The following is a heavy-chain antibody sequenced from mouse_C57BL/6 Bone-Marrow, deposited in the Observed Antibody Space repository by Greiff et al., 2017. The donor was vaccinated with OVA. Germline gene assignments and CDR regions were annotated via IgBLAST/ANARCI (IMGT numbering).Heavy chain of an antibody. V-gene: IGHV1-81*01. J-gene: IGHJ4*01. D-gene: IGHD2-1*01. CDR1: GYTFTSYG. Sequence: VKVVESGAELARPGASVKLSCKASGYTFTSYGISWVKQRTGQGLEWIGEIYPRSGNTYYNEKFKGKATLTADKSSSTAYMELRSLTSEDSAVYFCARDLPYAMDYWGQGTSVTVSS. CDR3: ARDLPYAMDY. CDR2: IYPRSGNT.